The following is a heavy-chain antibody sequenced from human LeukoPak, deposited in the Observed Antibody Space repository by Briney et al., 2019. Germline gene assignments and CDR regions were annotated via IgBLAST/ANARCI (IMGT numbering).Heavy chain of an antibody. J-gene: IGHJ6*03. CDR2: ISAYNGNT. CDR1: GYIFINYG. D-gene: IGHD5-12*01. CDR3: ARLRFGGSISRYYYYYTDF. Sequence: ASVKVSCKASGYIFINYGISWVRQAPGQGLEWMGWISAYNGNTDYAQKFQGRVTMTTDTSTTTAYMEVRSLRSDDTAVYYCARLRFGGSISRYYYYYTDFWGKGTTVTVSS. V-gene: IGHV1-18*01.